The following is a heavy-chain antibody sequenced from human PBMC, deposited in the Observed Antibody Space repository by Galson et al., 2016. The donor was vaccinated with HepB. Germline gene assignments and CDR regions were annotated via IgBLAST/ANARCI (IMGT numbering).Heavy chain of an antibody. V-gene: IGHV3-23*01. CDR2: VNVYDEDT. CDR1: GFTFRDSP. J-gene: IGHJ3*01. Sequence: SLRLSCAASGFTFRDSPMSWVRQSPGKGLEWVSTVNVYDEDTHYADSVRGRFTISRDNSKNTLHLRMNDLRAEDTALYYCAKDPAFTDAFDVWGPGTLVTVSS. CDR3: AKDPAFTDAFDV.